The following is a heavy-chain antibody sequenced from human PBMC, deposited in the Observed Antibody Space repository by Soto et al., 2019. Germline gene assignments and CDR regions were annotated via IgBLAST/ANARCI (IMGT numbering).Heavy chain of an antibody. V-gene: IGHV1-69*01. Sequence: QVQLVQSGAEVKKPGSSVKVSCKASGGIFSNFAFNWMRQAPGQGLEWMGGIIPTLGTPHYAQKFLGRVTITADESTRTVYMEMSSLTVEDTAVYYCARVGLGAYDYWGQGTLVIASS. CDR2: IIPTLGTP. CDR1: GGIFSNFA. D-gene: IGHD6-19*01. CDR3: ARVGLGAYDY. J-gene: IGHJ4*02.